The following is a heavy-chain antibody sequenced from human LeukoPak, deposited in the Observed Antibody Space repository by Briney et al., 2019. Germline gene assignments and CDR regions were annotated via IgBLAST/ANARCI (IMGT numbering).Heavy chain of an antibody. D-gene: IGHD3-10*01. CDR1: GGSISSGSYY. CDR2: IYHSGST. Sequence: PSETLSLTCTVSGGSISSGSYYWSWIRQPPGKGLEWIGSIYHSGSTYYNPSLKSRVTISVDTSKNQFSLKLSSVTAADTAVYYCARVLGFGELLSGFDYWGQGTLVTVSS. CDR3: ARVLGFGELLSGFDY. V-gene: IGHV4-39*07. J-gene: IGHJ4*02.